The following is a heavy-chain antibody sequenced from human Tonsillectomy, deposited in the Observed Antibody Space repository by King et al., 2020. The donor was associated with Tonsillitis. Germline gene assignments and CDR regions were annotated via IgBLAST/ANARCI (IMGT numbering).Heavy chain of an antibody. J-gene: IGHJ6*02. D-gene: IGHD1-26*01. Sequence: VQLVESGGGLAQPGRSLRLSCITSGFTFRDHAMTWFRRAPGKGLEWVGMIRSKVYGGTTEYAASVKGRFTISREDSKSIAYLQMNGLKTEDTAVYYCSRGPTTPFKNYFGIDGWGQGTTVTVSS. CDR3: SRGPTTPFKNYFGIDG. V-gene: IGHV3-49*03. CDR1: GFTFRDHA. CDR2: IRSKVYGGTT.